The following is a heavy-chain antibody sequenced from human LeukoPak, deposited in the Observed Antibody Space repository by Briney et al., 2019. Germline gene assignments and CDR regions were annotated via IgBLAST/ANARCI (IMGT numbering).Heavy chain of an antibody. J-gene: IGHJ4*02. V-gene: IGHV3-23*01. CDR3: ARDLINWNYVSNL. D-gene: IGHD1-7*01. CDR2: ISGSGGST. Sequence: GGSLRLSCAASGFTFSSYAMSWVRQAPGKGLEWVSAISGSGGSTYYADSVKGRFTISRDNSKNTLYLQMNSLRAEDTAVYYCARDLINWNYVSNLWGQGTLVTVSS. CDR1: GFTFSSYA.